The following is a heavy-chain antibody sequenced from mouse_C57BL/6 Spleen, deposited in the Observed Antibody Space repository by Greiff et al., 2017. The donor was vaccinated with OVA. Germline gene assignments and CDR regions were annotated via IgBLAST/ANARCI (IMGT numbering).Heavy chain of an antibody. V-gene: IGHV1-81*01. CDR3: ATYYYGSSYFDY. CDR2: IYPRSGNT. D-gene: IGHD1-1*01. CDR1: GYTFTSYG. J-gene: IGHJ2*01. Sequence: QVQLQQSGAELARPGASVKLSCKASGYTFTSYGISWVKQRTGPGLEWIGEIYPRSGNTYYNEKFKGKATLTADKSSSTAYMELRSLTSEDSAVYFCATYYYGSSYFDYWGQGTTLTVSS.